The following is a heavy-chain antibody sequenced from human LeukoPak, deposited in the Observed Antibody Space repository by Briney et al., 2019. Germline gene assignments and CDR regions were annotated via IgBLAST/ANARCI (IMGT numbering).Heavy chain of an antibody. D-gene: IGHD3-10*01. CDR3: ARGPGYYGSGSYYYLGY. Sequence: SETLSLTCTVSGYSISGGYYWGWVRQPPGRGLEWIASIYHSGTTNYNPSLKSRVTISIDTSRNQISLKLSSVTAADTAVYYCARGPGYYGSGSYYYLGYWGQGTLVTVSS. J-gene: IGHJ4*02. V-gene: IGHV4-38-2*02. CDR1: GYSISGGYY. CDR2: IYHSGTT.